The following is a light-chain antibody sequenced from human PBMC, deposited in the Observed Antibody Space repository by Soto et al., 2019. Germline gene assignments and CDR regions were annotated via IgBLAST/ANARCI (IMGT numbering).Light chain of an antibody. J-gene: IGKJ3*01. Sequence: DIKMTQSPSSLSASVGDRVTITCRASQGSSNYLAWYQRKPGKVPKLLMYAASTLLSGVPSRFSGTGSGTDFTLTISSLQPEDVAVYYCQNYNSAPFTFGPGTKVDIK. V-gene: IGKV1-27*01. CDR1: QGSSNY. CDR2: AAS. CDR3: QNYNSAPFT.